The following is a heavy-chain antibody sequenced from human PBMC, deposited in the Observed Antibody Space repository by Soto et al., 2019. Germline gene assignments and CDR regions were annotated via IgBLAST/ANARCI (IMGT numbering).Heavy chain of an antibody. V-gene: IGHV1-18*01. Sequence: ASVKVSCKTSGYTFHTYGINWVRQAPGQGLELMGWISAYDGKTSYAEKFQGRVTMTTDTSTSSAYRGLRSLRSDDTAIYYCARDPHEFWTSYRFDPWGQGTPVTASS. J-gene: IGHJ5*02. CDR2: ISAYDGKT. CDR3: ARDPHEFWTSYRFDP. D-gene: IGHD3-3*01. CDR1: GYTFHTYG.